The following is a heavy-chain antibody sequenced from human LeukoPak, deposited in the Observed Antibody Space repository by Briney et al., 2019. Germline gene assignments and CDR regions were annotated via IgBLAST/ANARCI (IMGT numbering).Heavy chain of an antibody. Sequence: SETLSLTCAVYGGSFSGYYWSWIRQPPGKGLEWIGEINHSGSTNYNPSLKSRVTISVDTSKNQFSLKLSSVTAADTAVYYCARGLRVELWGQGTLVTVSS. J-gene: IGHJ5*02. CDR1: GGSFSGYY. CDR2: INHSGST. D-gene: IGHD3-16*01. V-gene: IGHV4-34*01. CDR3: ARGLRVEL.